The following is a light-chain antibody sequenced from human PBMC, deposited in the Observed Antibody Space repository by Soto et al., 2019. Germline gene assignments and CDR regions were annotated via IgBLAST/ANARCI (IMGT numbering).Light chain of an antibody. J-gene: IGLJ2*01. CDR2: GVS. CDR3: SSYSEAIKGVL. Sequence: QSALTQPASVSGSPGQSITISCTGTSSDIGGYIYVSWFQHHPGKAPKLMLYGVSNRPSGVSNRFSGSRSDNTASLTISGLQAEDEAIYYCSSYSEAIKGVLFGGGTQLTVL. V-gene: IGLV2-14*01. CDR1: SSDIGGYIY.